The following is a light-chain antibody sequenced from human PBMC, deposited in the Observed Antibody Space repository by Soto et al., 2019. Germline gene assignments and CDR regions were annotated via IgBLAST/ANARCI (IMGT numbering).Light chain of an antibody. CDR3: TQHNTYPLT. Sequence: IQMTQSPSTLPASVGARAPITCRANQSISTWLAWYQQKPGKAPNLLIYKASRLETGVPSRFSGSGSGTEFTLTISSLQPEDFATYYCTQHNTYPLTFGGGTKVDIK. CDR2: KAS. J-gene: IGKJ4*01. CDR1: QSISTW. V-gene: IGKV1-5*03.